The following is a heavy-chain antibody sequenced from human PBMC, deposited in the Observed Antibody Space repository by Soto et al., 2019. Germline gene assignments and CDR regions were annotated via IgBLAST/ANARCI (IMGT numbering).Heavy chain of an antibody. V-gene: IGHV1-69*06. CDR1: GGTFSSYA. CDR2: ITPIFGTA. D-gene: IGHD3-22*01. J-gene: IGHJ6*02. Sequence: ASAKVSWKASGGTFSSYAISWVRQAPGQGLEWMGGITPIFGTANYAQKFQGRVTITADKSTSTAYMELSSLRSEDTAVYYCAIVERITMIVVDTGDYYYGMDVWGQGTTVTVSS. CDR3: AIVERITMIVVDTGDYYYGMDV.